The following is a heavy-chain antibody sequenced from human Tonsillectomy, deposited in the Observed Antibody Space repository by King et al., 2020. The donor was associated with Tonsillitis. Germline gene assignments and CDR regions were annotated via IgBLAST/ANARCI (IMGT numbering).Heavy chain of an antibody. CDR2: IGTAGDT. J-gene: IGHJ4*02. D-gene: IGHD3-10*01. Sequence: VQLVESGGGLVQPGGSLRLSCAASGFTFSSYDVHWVRQATGKGLEWVSTIGTAGDTYYSGSVRGRFIISRENAKNSFYLQMNSLRAGDTAVYYCTRGHYNSFFDYWGQGTLVTVSS. CDR3: TRGHYNSFFDY. V-gene: IGHV3-13*01. CDR1: GFTFSSYD.